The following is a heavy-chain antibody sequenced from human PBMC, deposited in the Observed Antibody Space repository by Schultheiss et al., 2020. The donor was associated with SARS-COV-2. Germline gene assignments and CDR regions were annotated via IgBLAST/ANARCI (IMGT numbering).Heavy chain of an antibody. D-gene: IGHD1-26*01. CDR2: INPNNGGT. Sequence: ASVKVSCKASGYTFTGYYMHWVRQAPGQGLEWMGWINPNNGGTNYAQKFQGRVTMTRDTSISTAYMELSRLRSNDTAVYYCAKNDWIMGLTGYFDYWGQGTLVTVSS. J-gene: IGHJ4*02. V-gene: IGHV1-2*02. CDR1: GYTFTGYY. CDR3: AKNDWIMGLTGYFDY.